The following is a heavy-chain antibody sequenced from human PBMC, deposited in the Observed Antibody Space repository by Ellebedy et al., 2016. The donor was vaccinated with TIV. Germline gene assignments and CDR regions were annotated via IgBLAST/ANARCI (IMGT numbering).Heavy chain of an antibody. J-gene: IGHJ4*02. Sequence: SVKVSXKASGGTFSSYAISWVRQAPGQGLEWMGGIIPIFGTANYAQKFQGRVTITADESTSTAYMELSSLRSEDTAVYYCASRRITIFANLFGALDYWGQGTLVTVSS. CDR1: GGTFSSYA. CDR3: ASRRITIFANLFGALDY. CDR2: IIPIFGTA. V-gene: IGHV1-69*13. D-gene: IGHD3-3*01.